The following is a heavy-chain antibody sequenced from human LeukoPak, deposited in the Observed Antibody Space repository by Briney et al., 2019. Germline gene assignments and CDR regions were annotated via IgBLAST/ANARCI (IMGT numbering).Heavy chain of an antibody. J-gene: IGHJ4*02. CDR1: GFTFSSYW. V-gene: IGHV3-7*01. CDR2: IKQDGSEK. CDR3: ARDGPNYDILSFDY. Sequence: PGGSLRLSCAASGFTFSSYWMSWVRQAPGKGLEWVANIKQDGSEKYHVDSVKGRFTISRDNAKNSLYLQMNSLRAEDTAVYYCARDGPNYDILSFDYWGQGTLVTVSS. D-gene: IGHD3-9*01.